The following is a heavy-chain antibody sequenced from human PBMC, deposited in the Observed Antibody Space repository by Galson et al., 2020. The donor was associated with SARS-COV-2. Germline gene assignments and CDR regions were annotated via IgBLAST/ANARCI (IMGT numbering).Heavy chain of an antibody. CDR1: GFPFSSYS. CDR2: ISAGSSYI. CDR3: ARVGGMATTPSYCFYYGFDV. J-gene: IGHJ6*02. Sequence: GESLKISCAVSGFPFSSYSMNWVRQAPGKGLEWVASISAGSSYISYEASVKGRFTLSRDNAKNSLDLQMNSLRAEDTAVYYCARVGGMATTPSYCFYYGFDVWGQGTTVTVSS. D-gene: IGHD3-16*01. V-gene: IGHV3-21*06.